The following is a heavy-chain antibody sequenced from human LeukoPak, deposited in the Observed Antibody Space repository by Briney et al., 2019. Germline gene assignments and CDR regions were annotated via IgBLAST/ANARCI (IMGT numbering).Heavy chain of an antibody. J-gene: IGHJ5*02. D-gene: IGHD3/OR15-3a*01. CDR2: ISASGSAT. V-gene: IGHV3-23*01. CDR1: GFIFSNYG. CDR3: AKVLKDAGTWWFDP. Sequence: PGGSLRLSCAASGFIFSNYGMNWVRQAPGKGLEWVAAISASGSATSYADSVRGRFTISRDNSKNTLYLQMNSLRAEDTAVYYCAKVLKDAGTWWFDPWGQGTLVTVSS.